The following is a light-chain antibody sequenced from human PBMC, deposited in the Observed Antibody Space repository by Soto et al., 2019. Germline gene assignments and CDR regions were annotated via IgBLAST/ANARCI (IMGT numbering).Light chain of an antibody. CDR2: DVS. Sequence: DIQMTQPPSTLSASVGDRVTITCRASQTISGWLAWYQQKPGKAPKLLIYDVSSLETGVPSRFSGSGSGTEFTLTISSLQPDDFATYYCQQYNTFWTFGQGTKVDIK. V-gene: IGKV1-5*01. CDR1: QTISGW. J-gene: IGKJ1*01. CDR3: QQYNTFWT.